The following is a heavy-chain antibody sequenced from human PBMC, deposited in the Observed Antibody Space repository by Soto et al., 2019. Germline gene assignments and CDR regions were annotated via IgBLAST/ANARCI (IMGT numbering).Heavy chain of an antibody. CDR1: AFCLSNAW. V-gene: IGHV3-15*01. J-gene: IGHJ6*02. CDR2: ITSMSDGGTR. Sequence: PGRCLRLSCAAAAFCLSNAWMGWVRQAPEKGLEWVGRITSMSDGGTRNCAAPVKGRVTISRDDSKNRMFLELNSQKIEDSAVYHCSTIFCSNTSCLNYGLGVWGQGTTVTVSS. CDR3: STIFCSNTSCLNYGLGV. D-gene: IGHD3-9*01.